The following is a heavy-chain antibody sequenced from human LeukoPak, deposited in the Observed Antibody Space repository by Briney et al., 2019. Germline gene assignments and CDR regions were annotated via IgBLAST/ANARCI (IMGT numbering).Heavy chain of an antibody. CDR1: GGSFSGYY. V-gene: IGHV4-34*01. D-gene: IGHD5-12*01. Sequence: SETLSLTCAVYGGSFSGYYWSWIRQPPGKGLEWIGEINHSGSTNYNPSLKSRVTISVDTSKNQFSLKLSSVTAADTAVYYCARTVVTINWFDPWGQGTLVTVSS. CDR2: INHSGST. J-gene: IGHJ5*02. CDR3: ARTVVTINWFDP.